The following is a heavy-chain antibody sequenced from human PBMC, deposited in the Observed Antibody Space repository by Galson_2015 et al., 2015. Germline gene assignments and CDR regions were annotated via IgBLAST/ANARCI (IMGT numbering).Heavy chain of an antibody. D-gene: IGHD1-26*01. CDR1: GFTFSSCA. V-gene: IGHV3-30-3*01. CDR2: ISYDGSNK. Sequence: SLRLSCAASGFTFSSCAMHWVRQAPGKGLEWVAVISYDGSNKYYADSVKGRFTISRDNSRDTLYLQMNSLRAEDTAVYYCARGRGWETLRKSPFDYWGQGTLVTVSS. CDR3: ARGRGWETLRKSPFDY. J-gene: IGHJ4*02.